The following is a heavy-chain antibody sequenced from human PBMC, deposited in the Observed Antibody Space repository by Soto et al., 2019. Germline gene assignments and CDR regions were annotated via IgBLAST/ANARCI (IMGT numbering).Heavy chain of an antibody. CDR2: IRSKAYGGTT. CDR1: GFTFGDYA. CDR3: TRGGGGLPQQRYYYYYYMDV. V-gene: IGHV3-49*03. Sequence: GGSLRLSCTASGFTFGDYAMSWFRQAPGKGLEWVGFIRSKAYGGTTEYAASVKGRFTISRDDSKSIAYLQMNSLKTEDTAVYYCTRGGGGLPQQRYYYYYYMDVWGKGTTVTVSS. D-gene: IGHD6-13*01. J-gene: IGHJ6*03.